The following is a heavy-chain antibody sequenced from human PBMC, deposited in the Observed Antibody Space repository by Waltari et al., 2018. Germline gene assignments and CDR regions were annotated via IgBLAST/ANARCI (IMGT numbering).Heavy chain of an antibody. CDR1: GGSLSSGSYY. Sequence: QVQLQESGPGLVKPSQTLSLTCTVSGGSLSSGSYYWSWIRQPAGKGLEWIGYIYTSGSTNYNPSLKSRVTISVDTSKNHFSLKLSSVTAADTAVYYCAREEPEGSSSSWGQGTLVTVSS. CDR2: IYTSGST. CDR3: AREEPEGSSSS. V-gene: IGHV4-61*09. J-gene: IGHJ5*02. D-gene: IGHD6-6*01.